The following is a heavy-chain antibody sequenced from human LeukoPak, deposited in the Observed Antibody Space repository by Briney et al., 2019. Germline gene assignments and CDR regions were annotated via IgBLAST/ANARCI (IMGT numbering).Heavy chain of an antibody. Sequence: ASVKVSCKASGYTFTGYYMHWVRQAPGQGLEWMGWINPNSGGTNYAQKFQGRVTMTRDTSISTAYMELSRLRSDDTAVYYCARDPDGIVGANPFCYWGQGTLVTVSS. J-gene: IGHJ4*02. CDR3: ARDPDGIVGANPFCY. V-gene: IGHV1-2*02. CDR2: INPNSGGT. D-gene: IGHD1-26*01. CDR1: GYTFTGYY.